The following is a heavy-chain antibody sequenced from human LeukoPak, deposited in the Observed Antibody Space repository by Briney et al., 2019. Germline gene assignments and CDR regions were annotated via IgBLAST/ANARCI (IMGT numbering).Heavy chain of an antibody. V-gene: IGHV3-7*03. D-gene: IGHD3-22*01. CDR3: ARGQPYYYDSSVYYSPFDY. J-gene: IGHJ4*02. CDR1: GFTFSSYW. Sequence: GGSLRLSCAASGFTFSSYWMSWVRQAPGKGLEWVANIKQDGSEKYYVDSVKGRFTISRDNAKNSLYLQMNSLRVEDTALYYCARGQPYYYDSSVYYSPFDYWGQGTLVTVSS. CDR2: IKQDGSEK.